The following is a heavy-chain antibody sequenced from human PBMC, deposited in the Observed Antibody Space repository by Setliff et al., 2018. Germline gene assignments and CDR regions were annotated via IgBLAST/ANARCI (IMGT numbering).Heavy chain of an antibody. CDR1: GFTFSSYW. J-gene: IGHJ4*02. V-gene: IGHV3-7*01. CDR2: IKQDGSEK. Sequence: PGGSLRLSCAASGFTFSSYWMSWVRQAPGKGLEWVANIKQDGSEKYYVDSVKGRFTISRDNAKNSLYLEMSSLRVEDTALYYCARDPHFDSWGQGTLVTVSS. CDR3: ARDPHFDS.